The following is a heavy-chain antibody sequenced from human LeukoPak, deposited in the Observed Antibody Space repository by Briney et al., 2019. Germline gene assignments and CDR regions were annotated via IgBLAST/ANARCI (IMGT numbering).Heavy chain of an antibody. J-gene: IGHJ6*03. Sequence: ASVKVSCKASGYTFTSYGISWVRQAPGQRLEWMGWIRAYNGNTNYAQKLQGRVTMTTDTSTSTAYMELRSLRSDDTAVYYCARYSSSSGFPVYYYYYMDVWGKGTTVTVSS. D-gene: IGHD6-13*01. V-gene: IGHV1-18*01. CDR1: GYTFTSYG. CDR2: IRAYNGNT. CDR3: ARYSSSSGFPVYYYYYMDV.